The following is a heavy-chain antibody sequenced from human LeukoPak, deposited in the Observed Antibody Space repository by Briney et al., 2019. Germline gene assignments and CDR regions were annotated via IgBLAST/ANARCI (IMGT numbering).Heavy chain of an antibody. D-gene: IGHD3-10*01. J-gene: IGHJ4*02. CDR1: GFTFSSYA. Sequence: GRSLRLSCAASGFTFSSYAMHWVRQAPGKGLQWVTLISYDGNYTSYADSVKGRFTISRDNSKNTLYLQMNSLRAEDTAVYYCARFPLYYYGSGSEGFWGQGTLVTVSS. V-gene: IGHV3-30*04. CDR2: ISYDGNYT. CDR3: ARFPLYYYGSGSEGF.